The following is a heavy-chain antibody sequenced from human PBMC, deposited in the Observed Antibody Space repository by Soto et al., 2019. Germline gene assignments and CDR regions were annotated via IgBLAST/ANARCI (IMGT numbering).Heavy chain of an antibody. CDR1: GGSFSGYY. V-gene: IGHV4-34*01. CDR2: INHSGST. D-gene: IGHD1-20*01. Sequence: SETLSLTCAVYGGSFSGYYWSWIRQPPGKGLEWIGEINHSGSTNYNPPLKSRVTISVDTSKNQFSLKLSSVTAADTAVYYCARGRNLNWNYNYYYGMDVWGQGTTVTVSS. J-gene: IGHJ6*02. CDR3: ARGRNLNWNYNYYYGMDV.